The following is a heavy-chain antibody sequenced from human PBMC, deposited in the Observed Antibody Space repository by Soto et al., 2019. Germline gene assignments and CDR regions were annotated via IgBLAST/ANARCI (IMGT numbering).Heavy chain of an antibody. CDR1: GGSISSSKW. J-gene: IGHJ6*02. D-gene: IGHD7-27*01. Sequence: SETLSLTXAVSGGSISSSKWWGWVRQPPGKGLEWIGEIYHSGSTNYNPSLKSRVTISVDKSKNQFSLKLSSVSAADTAVYYCARDSGELGMGGMDVWGQGTTVTVSS. CDR2: IYHSGST. V-gene: IGHV4-4*02. CDR3: ARDSGELGMGGMDV.